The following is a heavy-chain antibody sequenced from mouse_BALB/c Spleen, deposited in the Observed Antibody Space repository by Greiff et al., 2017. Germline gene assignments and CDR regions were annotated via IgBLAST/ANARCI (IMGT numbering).Heavy chain of an antibody. CDR3: ARRNPYYGSSYGFAY. Sequence: QVTLKVSGPGILQPSQTLSLTCSFSGFSLSTSGMGVSWIRQPSGKGLEWLAHIYWDDDKRYNPSLKSRLTISKDTSSNQVFLKITSVDTADTATYYCARRNPYYGSSYGFAYWGQGTLVTVSA. CDR2: IYWDDDK. J-gene: IGHJ3*01. D-gene: IGHD1-1*01. V-gene: IGHV8-12*01. CDR1: GFSLSTSGMG.